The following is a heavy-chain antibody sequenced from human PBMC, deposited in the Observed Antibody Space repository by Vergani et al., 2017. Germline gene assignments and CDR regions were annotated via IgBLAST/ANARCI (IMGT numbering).Heavy chain of an antibody. CDR1: GFSFTTYA. CDR3: AKANPRNSGYDYLYYYHAMDV. D-gene: IGHD5-12*01. J-gene: IGHJ6*02. Sequence: EVQLLESGGDLVQPGGSLRLSCAASGFSFTTYAMSWVRQAPGKGLEWVSGISGSGGSTYYAGSVKGRFTISRDSSKNTLYLQMNSLSAGDTAVYYWAKANPRNSGYDYLYYYHAMDVWGQGTTVTVSS. CDR2: ISGSGGST. V-gene: IGHV3-23*01.